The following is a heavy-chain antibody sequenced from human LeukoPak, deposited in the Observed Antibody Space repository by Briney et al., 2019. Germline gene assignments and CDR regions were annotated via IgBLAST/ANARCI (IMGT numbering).Heavy chain of an antibody. V-gene: IGHV3-30*03. J-gene: IGHJ4*02. D-gene: IGHD4-17*01. CDR3: ARNYGDAYYFDY. CDR2: ISYDGSNK. Sequence: GGSLRLSCAASGFTFSSYGMHWVRQAPGKGLEWVAVISYDGSNKYYADSVEGRFTISRDNSKNTLYLQMNSLRAEDTAVYYCARNYGDAYYFDYWGQGTLVTVSS. CDR1: GFTFSSYG.